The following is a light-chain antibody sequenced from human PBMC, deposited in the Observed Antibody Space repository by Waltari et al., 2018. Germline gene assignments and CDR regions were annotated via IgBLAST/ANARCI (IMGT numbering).Light chain of an antibody. V-gene: IGLV3-25*03. J-gene: IGLJ2*01. CDR2: KDT. CDR3: QSADSSGTSRV. CDR1: ACPKQY. Sequence: SYELTQPPSVSVPPGQTARNTCFGDACPKQYVYWYQQRPGQAPVLMIYKDTKRPSGIPERFSGSASGTTVTLTISGVQAEDEAVYYCQSADSSGTSRVFGGGTKLTVL.